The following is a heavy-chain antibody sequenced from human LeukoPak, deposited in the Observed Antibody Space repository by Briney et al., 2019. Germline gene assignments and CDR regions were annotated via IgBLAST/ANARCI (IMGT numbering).Heavy chain of an antibody. CDR2: ISGSGGST. D-gene: IGHD6-19*01. J-gene: IGHJ4*02. CDR3: VKGQKYSSGWYSFDY. V-gene: IGHV3-23*01. Sequence: PGGSLRLSCAASGFTFSSYAMSWVRQAPGKGLEWVSAISGSGGSTYYADSVKGRFTISRDNSKNTLYLQMNSLRAEDTAVYYCVKGQKYSSGWYSFDYWGQGTLVIVSS. CDR1: GFTFSSYA.